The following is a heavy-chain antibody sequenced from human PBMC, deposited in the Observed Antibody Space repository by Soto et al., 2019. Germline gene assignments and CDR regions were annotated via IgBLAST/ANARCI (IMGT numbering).Heavy chain of an antibody. CDR1: GFTFSSYA. D-gene: IGHD6-19*01. CDR3: ARVHREAVAGRGTSYYSGMNV. CDR2: ISYDGSNK. V-gene: IGHV3-30-3*01. J-gene: IGHJ6*02. Sequence: GGSLRLSCAASGFTFSSYAMHWVRQAPGKGLEWVAVISYDGSNKYYADSVKGRFTISRDNSKNTLYLQMNSLRAEDTAVYYCARVHREAVAGRGTSYYSGMNVWAKGPRSPSP.